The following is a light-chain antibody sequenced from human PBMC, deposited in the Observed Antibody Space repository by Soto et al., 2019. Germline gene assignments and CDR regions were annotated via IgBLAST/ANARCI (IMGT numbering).Light chain of an antibody. CDR3: QQYYTIPIT. Sequence: DIVMTQSPDSLALSLGERATINCKSSQSLLFSSNNKDYLAWYQQKPGQPPKLLIYWASTRDSGVPDRFSGGGSGTDFTLTISSLQAEDVAVYYCQQYYTIPITFGQGTRLEIK. V-gene: IGKV4-1*01. CDR2: WAS. CDR1: QSLLFSSNNKDY. J-gene: IGKJ5*01.